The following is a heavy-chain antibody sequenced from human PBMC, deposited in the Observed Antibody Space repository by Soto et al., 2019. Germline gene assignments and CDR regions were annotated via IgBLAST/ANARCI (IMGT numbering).Heavy chain of an antibody. CDR1: GYTFTSYD. Sequence: ASVKVSCKASGYTFTSYDINWVRQATGQGLEWMGWMNPNSGNTGYAQKFQGRVTMTSNTSISTAYMELSSLRSEDTAVDYCARGPARDTIFGVVIIPHYYYYYMDVCGKGTKVTVYS. J-gene: IGHJ6*03. V-gene: IGHV1-8*01. CDR2: MNPNSGNT. D-gene: IGHD3-3*01. CDR3: ARGPARDTIFGVVIIPHYYYYYMDV.